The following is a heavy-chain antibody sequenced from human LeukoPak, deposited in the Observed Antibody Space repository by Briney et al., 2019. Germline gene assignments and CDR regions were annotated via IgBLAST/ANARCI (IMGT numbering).Heavy chain of an antibody. CDR1: GGSISSSSYY. Sequence: SETLSLTCTVSGGSISSSSYYWGWIRQPPGKGLEWIGSIYYSGSTYYNPSLKSRVTISVGTSKNQFSLKLSSVTAADTAVYYCARDRGRGTKGNWFDPWGQGTLVTVSS. CDR2: IYYSGST. D-gene: IGHD2-8*01. V-gene: IGHV4-39*07. CDR3: ARDRGRGTKGNWFDP. J-gene: IGHJ5*02.